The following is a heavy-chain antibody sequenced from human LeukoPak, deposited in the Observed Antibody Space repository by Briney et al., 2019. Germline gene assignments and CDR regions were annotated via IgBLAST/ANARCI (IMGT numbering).Heavy chain of an antibody. CDR2: ISAYNGNT. Sequence: ASVKVSCKASHYTFTSYGISWVRQAPGQGLEWMGWISAYNGNTNYAQKLQGRVTMTTDTSTSTAYMELRSLRSDDTAVYYCASDRDLRLWFGELLGNYFDYWGQGTLVTVSS. V-gene: IGHV1-18*04. J-gene: IGHJ4*02. CDR1: HYTFTSYG. CDR3: ASDRDLRLWFGELLGNYFDY. D-gene: IGHD3-10*01.